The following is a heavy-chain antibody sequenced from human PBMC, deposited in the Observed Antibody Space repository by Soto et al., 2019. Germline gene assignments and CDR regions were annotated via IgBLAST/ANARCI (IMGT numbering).Heavy chain of an antibody. J-gene: IGHJ4*02. Sequence: ASVKVSCKASGYTFTSYGISWVRQAPGQGLEWMGWISVYNGNTNYAQKLQGRVTMTTDTSTSTAYMELRSLRSDDTAVYYCARVYCSSTSCYTNYFDYWGQGTLVTVS. CDR2: ISVYNGNT. CDR1: GYTFTSYG. CDR3: ARVYCSSTSCYTNYFDY. V-gene: IGHV1-18*04. D-gene: IGHD2-2*02.